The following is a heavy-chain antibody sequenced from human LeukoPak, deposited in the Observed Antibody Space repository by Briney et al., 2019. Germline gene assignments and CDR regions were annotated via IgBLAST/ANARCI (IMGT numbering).Heavy chain of an antibody. CDR1: GFIFSSYE. D-gene: IGHD3-10*01. CDR2: ITSSGNLI. J-gene: IGHJ4*02. CDR3: ARDTRGYFDY. Sequence: PGGSLRLSCAASGFIFSSYEMNWVRQAPGKGLEWVSYITSSGNLIYDADSVKGRFIISRDNAKSSLYLQMNSLRAEDTAVYYCARDTRGYFDYWGQGTLVTVSS. V-gene: IGHV3-48*03.